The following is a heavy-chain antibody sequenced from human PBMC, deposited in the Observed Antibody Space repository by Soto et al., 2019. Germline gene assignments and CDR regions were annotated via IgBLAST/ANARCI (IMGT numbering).Heavy chain of an antibody. CDR1: GGSISSGGYS. CDR2: IYHSGST. Sequence: QLQLQESGSGLVKPSQTLSLTCAVSGGSISSGGYSWSWIRQPPGKGLEWIGYIYHSGSTYYNPSFKGRVTISVERSKNQFSLKLSSVTAADTAVYYCAAGGGLPRYYWGQGTLVTVSS. V-gene: IGHV4-30-2*01. J-gene: IGHJ4*02. D-gene: IGHD5-12*01. CDR3: AAGGGLPRYY.